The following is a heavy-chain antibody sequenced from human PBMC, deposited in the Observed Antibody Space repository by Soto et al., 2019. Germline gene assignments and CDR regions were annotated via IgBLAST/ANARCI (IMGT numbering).Heavy chain of an antibody. CDR2: ITYDGRNK. J-gene: IGHJ5*02. CDR1: GFTFSNYG. V-gene: IGHV3-30*03. CDR3: ATHIGRIVAAS. D-gene: IGHD1-26*01. Sequence: QGQLVESGGGVVQPGRSLRLSCAGSGFTFSNYGLHWVRQAPGKGLEWVAVITYDGRNKYYADSVKGRFTISRDNSENTMYLEMKSLRAEDTAVYYCATHIGRIVAASWGQGTLVTVSS.